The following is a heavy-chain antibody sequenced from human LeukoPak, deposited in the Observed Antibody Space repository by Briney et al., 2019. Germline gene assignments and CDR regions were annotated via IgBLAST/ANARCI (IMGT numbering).Heavy chain of an antibody. CDR1: GGTFSSYA. D-gene: IGHD1-26*01. J-gene: IGHJ4*02. V-gene: IGHV1-69*13. CDR2: IIPIFGTA. CDR3: ASPLVGAIPGFDY. Sequence: SVKVSCKASGGTFSSYAISWVRQAPGQGLEWMGGIIPIFGTANYAQKFQGRVTITADESTSTAYMELSSLRSEDTAVYYCASPLVGAIPGFDYWGQGTLAIVSS.